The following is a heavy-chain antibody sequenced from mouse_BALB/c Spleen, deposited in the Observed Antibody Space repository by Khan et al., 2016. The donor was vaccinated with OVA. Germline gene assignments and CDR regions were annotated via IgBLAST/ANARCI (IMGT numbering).Heavy chain of an antibody. V-gene: IGHV1S41*01. J-gene: IGHJ4*01. D-gene: IGHD1-1*01. CDR3: AISNYYGSSHYAMDY. CDR2: IAPGSGST. Sequence: DLVKPGASVKLSCKASGYTFTSYWINWIKQRPGQGLEWIGRIAPGSGSTSYNEMFKGTATLTVDTSSSTAYIQLSSLSSEDSDVYLCAISNYYGSSHYAMDYWGQGTSVTVSS. CDR1: GYTFTSYW.